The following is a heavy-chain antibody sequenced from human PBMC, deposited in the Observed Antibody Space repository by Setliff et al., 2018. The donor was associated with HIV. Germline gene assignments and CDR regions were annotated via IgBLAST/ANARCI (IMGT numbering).Heavy chain of an antibody. CDR2: IYHSGTT. CDR3: MRGRSITIFGVAYFDF. Sequence: SETLSLTCAVSGYSISSGHYWGWIRQPPGKGLEWIGSIYHSGTTYDNPSLKSRVTISVDMSNNQFSLKATSVTAADTAVYYCMRGRSITIFGVAYFDFWGQGTQVTVSS. D-gene: IGHD3-3*01. J-gene: IGHJ4*02. V-gene: IGHV4-38-2*01. CDR1: GYSISSGHY.